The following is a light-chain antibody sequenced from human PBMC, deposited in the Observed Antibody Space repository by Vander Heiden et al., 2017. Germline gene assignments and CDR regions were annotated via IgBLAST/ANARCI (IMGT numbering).Light chain of an antibody. Sequence: ALTQPPSVSGSPGQSVTISCTGTSSDVGGYNYVSWYQQHPGKAPKLMIYDVSKRPSGVPDRFSGSKSGNTASLTISGLQAEDEADYYCCSDAGSYTYVFGTGTKVTVL. CDR2: DVS. V-gene: IGLV2-11*01. J-gene: IGLJ1*01. CDR3: CSDAGSYTYV. CDR1: SSDVGGYNY.